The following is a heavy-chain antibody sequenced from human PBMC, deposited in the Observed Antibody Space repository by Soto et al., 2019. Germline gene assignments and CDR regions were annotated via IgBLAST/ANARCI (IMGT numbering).Heavy chain of an antibody. CDR3: ARERDDCRGVWFDP. V-gene: IGHV1-69*12. CDR1: GGTFSSYA. CDR2: IIPIFGTA. Sequence: QVQLVQSGAEVKKPGSSVKVSCKASGGTFSSYAISWVRQAPGQGLEWMGGIIPIFGTANYAQKVQGRVTIPAGESTSTGYMGLRSLRSEEPDVYYCARERDDCRGVWFDPWGQGTLVTVSS. J-gene: IGHJ5*02. D-gene: IGHD2-21*01.